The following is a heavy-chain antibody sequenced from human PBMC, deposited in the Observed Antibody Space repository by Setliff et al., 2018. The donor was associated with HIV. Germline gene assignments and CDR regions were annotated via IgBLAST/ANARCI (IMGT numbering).Heavy chain of an antibody. Sequence: PGGSLILSCAASGFAFSGHQMSWVRQAPGKGLEWVAKIKQDGSDKYYVDSVKGRFTISRDNAKNSLYLQMNSLRAEDAAMYYCARDWGHGYDLNFDYWGQGTLVTVPS. J-gene: IGHJ4*02. CDR2: IKQDGSDK. CDR3: ARDWGHGYDLNFDY. D-gene: IGHD5-12*01. CDR1: GFAFSGHQ. V-gene: IGHV3-7*01.